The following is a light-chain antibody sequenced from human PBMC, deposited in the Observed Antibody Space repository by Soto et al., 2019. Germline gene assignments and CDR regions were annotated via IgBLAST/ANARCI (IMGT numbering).Light chain of an antibody. CDR3: QQFDSYSFT. J-gene: IGKJ2*01. V-gene: IGKV1-5*01. CDR1: QSIKTW. Sequence: DIQMTQSPSTLSASVGDRVTFTCRASQSIKTWLAWYQQKPGRAPKLLIYDASTLESGVLSRFSGSGSGTEFPLTISSLQPDDFATYYCQQFDSYSFTFGQGTKLEIK. CDR2: DAS.